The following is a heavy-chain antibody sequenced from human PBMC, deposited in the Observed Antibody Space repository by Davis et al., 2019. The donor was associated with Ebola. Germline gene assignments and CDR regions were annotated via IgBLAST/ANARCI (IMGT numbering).Heavy chain of an antibody. J-gene: IGHJ4*02. CDR1: GGSVSSGSYY. CDR2: IYYTGST. Sequence: PSETLSLTCTVSGGSVSSGSYYWNWIRQPPGKGLEWVGYIYYTGSTDYNPSLKSRVTISVDRSKNQFSLKLSSVTAADTAVYYCAVIVRGVFGYYFDYWGQGTLVTVSS. CDR3: AVIVRGVFGYYFDY. V-gene: IGHV4-61*01. D-gene: IGHD3-10*01.